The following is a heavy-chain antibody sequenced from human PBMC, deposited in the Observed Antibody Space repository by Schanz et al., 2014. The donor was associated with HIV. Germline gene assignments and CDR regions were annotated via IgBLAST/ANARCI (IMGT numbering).Heavy chain of an antibody. CDR2: IDWDGNTR. J-gene: IGHJ3*02. V-gene: IGHV3-9*01. CDR3: ARDVAGCSGTSCYSDAFDI. CDR1: GFTFDDYA. Sequence: EVQLLESGGGLVQPGRSLRLSCEASGFTFDDYAMHWVRLAPGKGLEWVTSIDWDGNTRDYADSVKGRFTISRDNSKNTLFLQMNSLRAEDTAVYFCARDVAGCSGTSCYSDAFDIWGQGTLVTVSS. D-gene: IGHD2-2*01.